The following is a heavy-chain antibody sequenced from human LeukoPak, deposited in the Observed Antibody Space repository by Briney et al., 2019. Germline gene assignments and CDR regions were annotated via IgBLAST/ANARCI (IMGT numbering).Heavy chain of an antibody. CDR1: GFTFSSYA. CDR3: ARDLGELTRVFDY. J-gene: IGHJ4*02. V-gene: IGHV3-64*01. Sequence: GGSLRLSCAASGFTFSSYAMHWVRQAPGKGLEYVSAISSNGGSTYYANSVKGRFTIFRDNSKNTLYLQMGSLRAEDMAVYYCARDLGELTRVFDYWGQGTLVTVSS. D-gene: IGHD3-16*01. CDR2: ISSNGGST.